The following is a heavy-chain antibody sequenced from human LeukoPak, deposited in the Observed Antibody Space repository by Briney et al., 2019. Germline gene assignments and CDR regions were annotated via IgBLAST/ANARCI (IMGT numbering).Heavy chain of an antibody. V-gene: IGHV4-30-2*01. CDR1: GGSISSGGYS. D-gene: IGHD2-2*01. CDR2: IYHSGST. Sequence: TSETLSLTCAVSGGSISSGGYSWSWIRQPAGKGLEWIGYIYHSGSTYYNPSLKSRVTISVDRSKNQFSLKLSSVAAADTAVYYCARAPYQLLAGSGLYYYYGMDVWGQGTTVTVSS. J-gene: IGHJ6*02. CDR3: ARAPYQLLAGSGLYYYYGMDV.